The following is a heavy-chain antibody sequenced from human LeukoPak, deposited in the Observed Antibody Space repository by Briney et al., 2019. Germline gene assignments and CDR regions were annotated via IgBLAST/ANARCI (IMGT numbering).Heavy chain of an antibody. V-gene: IGHV3-23*01. Sequence: GGSLRLPCAASGFTFSSYWMSWVRQAPGKGLEWVSAISGSGGSTYYADSVKGRFTISRDNSKNTLYLQMNSLRAENTAVYYCAKDSRITMIVVVITDDAFDIWGQGTMVTVSS. CDR1: GFTFSSYW. CDR3: AKDSRITMIVVVITDDAFDI. J-gene: IGHJ3*02. CDR2: ISGSGGST. D-gene: IGHD3-22*01.